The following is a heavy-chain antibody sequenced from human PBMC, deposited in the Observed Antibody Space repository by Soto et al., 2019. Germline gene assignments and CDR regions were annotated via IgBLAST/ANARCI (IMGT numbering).Heavy chain of an antibody. CDR3: AREGGNLNWFDP. J-gene: IGHJ5*02. D-gene: IGHD1-26*01. V-gene: IGHV3-48*02. CDR1: GLTFSSYS. CDR2: ISSSSSTI. Sequence: PGGSMRLSCAAAGLTFSSYSMNWVRQAPGKGLEWVSYISSSSSTIYYADSVKGRFTISRDNAKNSLYLQMNSLRDEDTAVYYCAREGGNLNWFDPWGQGTLVTVSS.